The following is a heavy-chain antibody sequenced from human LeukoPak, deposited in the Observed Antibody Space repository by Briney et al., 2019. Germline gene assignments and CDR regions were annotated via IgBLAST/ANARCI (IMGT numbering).Heavy chain of an antibody. CDR3: ARNYRRFYYSYMDV. CDR1: GGSISSYY. V-gene: IGHV4-34*01. J-gene: IGHJ6*03. D-gene: IGHD4-11*01. Sequence: PSETLSLTCTVSGGSISSYYWSWIRQPPGKGLEWIGEISHTGSTNYNPSLMSRVTISVDTSKNQFSLKLSSVTAADTAVYYCARNYRRFYYSYMDVWGKGTTVTVSS. CDR2: ISHTGST.